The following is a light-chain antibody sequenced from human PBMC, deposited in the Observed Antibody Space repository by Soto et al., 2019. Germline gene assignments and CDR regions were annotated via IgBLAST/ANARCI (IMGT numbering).Light chain of an antibody. CDR1: SSNVGSNT. CDR3: AAWDDILSSVI. V-gene: IGLV1-44*01. J-gene: IGLJ2*01. Sequence: QSVLTQPPSASGTPGQRVTISCSGSSSNVGSNTVTWYQHLPGTAPKLLIYSTNQRPSGVPDRFSGSKSGTSASLAFSGLQSEDEADYYCAAWDDILSSVIFGGGTKLTVL. CDR2: STN.